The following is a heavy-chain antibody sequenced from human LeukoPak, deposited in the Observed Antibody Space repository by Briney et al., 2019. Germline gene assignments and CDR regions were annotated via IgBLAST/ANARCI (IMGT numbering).Heavy chain of an antibody. D-gene: IGHD2-15*01. J-gene: IGHJ5*02. CDR2: IYPADSDI. V-gene: IGHV5-51*01. CDR3: ARQEYCSGGSCYTWFDP. Sequence: GESLKISCKGSGYSINNYWIDWVRQMPGKGLEWMGIIYPADSDIRYSPSFQGQVTISADKSISTAYLQWSSLKASDTAMYYCARQEYCSGGSCYTWFDPWGQGTLVTVSS. CDR1: GYSINNYW.